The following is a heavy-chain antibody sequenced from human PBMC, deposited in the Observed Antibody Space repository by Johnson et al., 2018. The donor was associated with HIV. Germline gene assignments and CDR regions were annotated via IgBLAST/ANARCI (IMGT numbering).Heavy chain of an antibody. D-gene: IGHD3-16*02. V-gene: IGHV3-43*01. CDR3: AKGIMITFGGVIVKPHAFDI. CDR1: GFTFDDYT. J-gene: IGHJ3*02. Sequence: EVHLVESGGGVVQPGRSLKLSCAASGFTFDDYTMHWVRQAPGKGLEWVSLISWDGGSTYYADSVKGRFTISRDNSKNSLYLQMNSLRTEDTALYYCAKGIMITFGGVIVKPHAFDIWGQGTMVTVSS. CDR2: ISWDGGST.